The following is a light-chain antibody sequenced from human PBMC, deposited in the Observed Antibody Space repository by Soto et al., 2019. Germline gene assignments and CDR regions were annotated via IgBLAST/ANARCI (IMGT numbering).Light chain of an antibody. CDR2: IND. J-gene: IGLJ7*01. Sequence: QSVLTQPPSLSGTPGQRVTISCSGSSSNIGGKTVHWYQHLPGTAPKLLIYINDQRPSGVPARFSGSTSGTSASLAISGLQSDDEAHYYCATWDDSLNAAVFGGGTQLTVL. CDR3: ATWDDSLNAAV. CDR1: SSNIGGKT. V-gene: IGLV1-44*01.